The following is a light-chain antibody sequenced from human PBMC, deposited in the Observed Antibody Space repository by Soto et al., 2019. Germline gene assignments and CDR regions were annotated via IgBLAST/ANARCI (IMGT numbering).Light chain of an antibody. CDR3: QRYGGSPPST. V-gene: IGKV3-20*01. Sequence: EKGRTQSQGTLSFSQGERATLSGRASQTVNNNYIAWYHQKPGQAPRLVIYDASRRVTGIPDRFSGSGSGTDFTLTITRLEPEDFAVYHCQRYGGSPPSTFGQGTTLEIK. CDR2: DAS. J-gene: IGKJ2*01. CDR1: QTVNNNY.